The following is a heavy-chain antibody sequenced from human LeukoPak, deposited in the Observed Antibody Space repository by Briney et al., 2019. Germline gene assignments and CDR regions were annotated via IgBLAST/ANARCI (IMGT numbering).Heavy chain of an antibody. J-gene: IGHJ4*02. D-gene: IGHD6-13*01. V-gene: IGHV1-2*06. CDR1: GYTFTGYY. Sequence: ASVKVSCKASGYTFTGYYMHWVRQAPGQGLEWMGRINPNSGGTNYAQKFQGRVTMTRDTSISTAYMELSRLRSDDTAVYYCARDPGYSSSWYDDYFDYWGQGTLVTVPS. CDR2: INPNSGGT. CDR3: ARDPGYSSSWYDDYFDY.